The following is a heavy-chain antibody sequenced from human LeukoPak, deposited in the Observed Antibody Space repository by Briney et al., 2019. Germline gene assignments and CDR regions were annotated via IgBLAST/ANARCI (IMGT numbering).Heavy chain of an antibody. J-gene: IGHJ6*03. CDR1: GFIFNTYW. Sequence: GGSLRLSCATSGFIFNTYWMSWVRQAPGKGLEWVANIEKDGGDKYYGDSVRGRFTISRDNAKNSASLQMNDLRADDTAVYYCGTKAMDVWGKGTTVTVSS. D-gene: IGHD3-3*01. V-gene: IGHV3-7*01. CDR2: IEKDGGDK. CDR3: GTKAMDV.